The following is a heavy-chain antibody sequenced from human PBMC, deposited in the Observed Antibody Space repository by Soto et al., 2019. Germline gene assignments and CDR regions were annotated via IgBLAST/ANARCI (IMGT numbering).Heavy chain of an antibody. D-gene: IGHD1-26*01. J-gene: IGHJ4*02. CDR2: ISYTGSA. CDR1: GGFIGSGVYF. CDR3: ATMGATTGSYFFEY. V-gene: IGHV4-30-4*01. Sequence: SETLSLTCTVSGGFIGSGVYFGSWIRQPPGKGLEWIGFISYTGSAYYNPSLKSRVAISVDTSQNQFSLRLTSVTAADAALYYCATMGATTGSYFFEYWGQGSLVTVSS.